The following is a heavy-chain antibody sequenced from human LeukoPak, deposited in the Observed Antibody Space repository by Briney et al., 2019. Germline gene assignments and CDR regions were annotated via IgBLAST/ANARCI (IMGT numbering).Heavy chain of an antibody. CDR1: GFTFSTYF. D-gene: IGHD1-26*01. CDR2: MKGDGSEE. CDR3: AKARYSGSPALDF. V-gene: IGHV3-7*01. J-gene: IGHJ4*02. Sequence: GESLRLSCAASGFTFSTYFMSWVRQAPGKGLEWVASMKGDGSEEYYVDSVKGRFTISRDNAKNSLYLQMNSLTTDDSAVYYCAKARYSGSPALDFWGQGTLVTVSS.